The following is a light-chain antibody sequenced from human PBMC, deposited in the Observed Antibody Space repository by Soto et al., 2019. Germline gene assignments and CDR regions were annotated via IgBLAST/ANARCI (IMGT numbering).Light chain of an antibody. Sequence: DIQMTQSPSTLSASVGDRVTITCRASQSISSWLAWYQQKPGKAPKLLIYKASSLESGVPSRFSGSGSGTEFTLTISSLQPDDFATYYCQQYNSYRYTVGQGTKVDIK. V-gene: IGKV1-5*03. CDR1: QSISSW. CDR3: QQYNSYRYT. CDR2: KAS. J-gene: IGKJ2*01.